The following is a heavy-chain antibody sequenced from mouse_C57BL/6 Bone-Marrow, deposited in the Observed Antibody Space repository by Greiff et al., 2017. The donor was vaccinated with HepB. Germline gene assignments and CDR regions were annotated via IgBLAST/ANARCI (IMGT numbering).Heavy chain of an antibody. Sequence: VQLMESGAELVKPGASVKISCKASGYAFSSYWMNWVKQRPGKGLEWIGQIYPGDGDTNYNGKFKGKATLTADKSSSTAYMQLSSLTSEDSAVYFCASNSPYYYGSRDFDDWGQGTTLTVSS. D-gene: IGHD1-1*01. CDR2: IYPGDGDT. V-gene: IGHV1-80*01. CDR1: GYAFSSYW. J-gene: IGHJ2*01. CDR3: ASNSPYYYGSRDFDD.